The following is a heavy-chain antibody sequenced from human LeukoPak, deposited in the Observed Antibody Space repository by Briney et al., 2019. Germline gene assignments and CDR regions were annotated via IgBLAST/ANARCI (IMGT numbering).Heavy chain of an antibody. Sequence: PGGSLRLSCAASGFTVYNTYMAWVRQAPGKGLEWVSVIYSADSAYYADSVKGRFTISRDNSKNTLYLQMNSLRAEDTAVYYCARDLGYCSGGSCYVGYFDYWGQGTLVTVSS. CDR3: ARDLGYCSGGSCYVGYFDY. CDR1: GFTVYNTY. D-gene: IGHD2-15*01. CDR2: IYSADSA. J-gene: IGHJ4*02. V-gene: IGHV3-66*01.